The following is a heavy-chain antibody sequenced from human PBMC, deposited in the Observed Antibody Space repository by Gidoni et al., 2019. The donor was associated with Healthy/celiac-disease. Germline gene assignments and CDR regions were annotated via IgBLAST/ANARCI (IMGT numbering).Heavy chain of an antibody. V-gene: IGHV1-69*06. CDR1: GGTFSSYS. D-gene: IGHD1-1*01. CDR2: IIPIFGTA. J-gene: IGHJ4*02. Sequence: QVQLVQAGGEVKKPGSSVRVSCEASGGTFSSYSISWVRQAPGQGLEWMAGIIPIFGTANYAQKFQGRVTITADKSTSTAYMELSSLRSEDTAVYYCARDLETGGGQRYPGYWGQGTLVTVSS. CDR3: ARDLETGGGQRYPGY.